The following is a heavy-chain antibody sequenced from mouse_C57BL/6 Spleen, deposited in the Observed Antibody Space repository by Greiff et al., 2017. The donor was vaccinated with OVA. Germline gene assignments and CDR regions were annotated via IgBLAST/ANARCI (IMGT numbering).Heavy chain of an antibody. V-gene: IGHV1-61*01. CDR1: GYTFTSYW. D-gene: IGHD4-1*01. Sequence: QVQLQQPGAELVRPGSSVKLSCKASGYTFTSYWMDWVKQRPGQGLEWIGNIYPSDSETHYNQKFKDKATLTVDKSSSTAYMQLSSLTSEDSAVYYCASPLTGTPFAYWGQGTLVTVSA. J-gene: IGHJ3*01. CDR2: IYPSDSET. CDR3: ASPLTGTPFAY.